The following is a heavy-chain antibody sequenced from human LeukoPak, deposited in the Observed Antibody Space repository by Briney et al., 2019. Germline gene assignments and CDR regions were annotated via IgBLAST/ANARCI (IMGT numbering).Heavy chain of an antibody. J-gene: IGHJ4*02. CDR3: AGGTYSYGLNY. Sequence: PSQTLSLTCTVSGGSISSSSYYWVWIRQPPGKGVEWIGSIYYSGSTYYDPSLKSRLTISLDTSKNQFSLKLYSVAAADTAVYYCAGGTYSYGLNYWGQGILVTVSS. D-gene: IGHD5-18*01. CDR1: GGSISSSSYY. V-gene: IGHV4-39*01. CDR2: IYYSGST.